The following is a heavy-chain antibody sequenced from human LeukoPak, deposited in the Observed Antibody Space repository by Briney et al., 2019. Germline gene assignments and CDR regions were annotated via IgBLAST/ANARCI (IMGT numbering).Heavy chain of an antibody. CDR1: GFTFSSYR. CDR2: LSSSSSYI. V-gene: IGHV3-21*01. Sequence: PGGSLRLSCAASGFTFSSYRMNWVGQAPGKGLEWGSSLSSSSSYIYYADSLNRRFTISRDNAKNSLYLQMNSLRAEDTAVYYCARSPITMVRGVIINWGQGTLVTVSS. J-gene: IGHJ4*02. D-gene: IGHD3-10*01. CDR3: ARSPITMVRGVIIN.